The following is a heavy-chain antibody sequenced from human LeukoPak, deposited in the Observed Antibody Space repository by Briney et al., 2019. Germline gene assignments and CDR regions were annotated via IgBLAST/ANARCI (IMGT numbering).Heavy chain of an antibody. J-gene: IGHJ4*02. CDR3: AKGLVSYYFDY. CDR1: GFTFSNYG. V-gene: IGHV3-23*01. D-gene: IGHD3-9*01. CDR2: ISGSGGST. Sequence: GGTLRLSCAASGFTFSNYGMSWVRQAPGKGLEWVSAISGSGGSTNYADSVKGRFTISRDNSKNTLYLQMNSLRAEDTAVYYCAKGLVSYYFDYWGQGTQVTVSS.